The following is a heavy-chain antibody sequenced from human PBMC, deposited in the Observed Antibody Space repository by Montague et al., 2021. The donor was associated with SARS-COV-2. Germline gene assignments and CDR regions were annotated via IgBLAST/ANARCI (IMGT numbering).Heavy chain of an antibody. CDR3: AGQGGNFYGSGSSGLNYYGMDV. CDR1: NTSISSYY. D-gene: IGHD3-10*01. CDR2: AQNTGTT. J-gene: IGHJ6*02. Sequence: SETLSLTCTVSNTSISSYYWSWIRQPPGKGLEWIGYAQNTGTTNYNPSLKSRVTISVDISKKQISLTLKSMNAADTAVYYCAGQGGNFYGSGSSGLNYYGMDVWGQGTTVTVSS. V-gene: IGHV4-59*01.